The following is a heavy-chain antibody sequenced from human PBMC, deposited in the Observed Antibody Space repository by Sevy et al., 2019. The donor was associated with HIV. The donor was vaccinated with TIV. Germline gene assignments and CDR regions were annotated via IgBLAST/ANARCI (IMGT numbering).Heavy chain of an antibody. J-gene: IGHJ4*02. V-gene: IGHV1-24*01. CDR1: GYTLTKLD. CDR3: TTMEYYHNIIGSSSGDY. Sequence: ASVKVSCKVSGYTLTKLDMHWVRQAPGKGLEWMGGFAPEDGDTFYAQKFQGRVTMTEDTSTDTAYMELSSLRSEDTAVYYCTTMEYYHNIIGSSSGDYWGQGTLVTVSS. D-gene: IGHD3-22*01. CDR2: FAPEDGDT.